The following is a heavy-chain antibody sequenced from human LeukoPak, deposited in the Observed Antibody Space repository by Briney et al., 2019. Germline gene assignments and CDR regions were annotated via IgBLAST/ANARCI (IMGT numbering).Heavy chain of an antibody. CDR2: ISHSGST. CDR1: GGSFSSYY. D-gene: IGHD2-15*01. Sequence: PSETLSLTCAVYGGSFSSYYWSWIRQPPGKGLERIGEISHSGSTNYNPSLKSRVTISVDTSKNQFSLKLSSVTAADTAVYYCARGRVVVVAASYYYGMDVWGQGTTVTVSS. J-gene: IGHJ6*02. CDR3: ARGRVVVVAASYYYGMDV. V-gene: IGHV4-34*01.